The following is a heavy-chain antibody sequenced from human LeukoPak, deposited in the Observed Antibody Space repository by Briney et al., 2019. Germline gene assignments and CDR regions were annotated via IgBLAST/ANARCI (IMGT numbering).Heavy chain of an antibody. J-gene: IGHJ1*01. V-gene: IGHV3-64*02. CDR1: GLTFSSHA. CDR3: ARGGYYAASDI. D-gene: IGHD3-3*01. Sequence: GGSLRLSCAASGLTFSSHAMHWARQAPGKGPEYVSAIVSNGGNTYYADSVRGRFTISRDNSKDTVYLQMGSLRPEDTAVYYCARGGYYAASDIWGQGALVTVSS. CDR2: IVSNGGNT.